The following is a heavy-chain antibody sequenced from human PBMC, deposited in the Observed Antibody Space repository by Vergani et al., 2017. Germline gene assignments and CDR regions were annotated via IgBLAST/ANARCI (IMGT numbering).Heavy chain of an antibody. J-gene: IGHJ6*02. D-gene: IGHD2-2*01. CDR2: ISWNSGSI. V-gene: IGHV3-9*01. CDR1: GFTFDDYA. CDR3: ARLYKDIVVVPASAEGDYYYYYGMDV. Sequence: EVQLVESGGGLVQPGRSLRLSCAASGFTFDDYAMHWVRQAPGKGLEWVSGISWNSGSIGYADSVKGRFTISRDNAKNSLYLQMNSLRAEDTALYYCARLYKDIVVVPASAEGDYYYYYGMDVWGQGTTVTVSS.